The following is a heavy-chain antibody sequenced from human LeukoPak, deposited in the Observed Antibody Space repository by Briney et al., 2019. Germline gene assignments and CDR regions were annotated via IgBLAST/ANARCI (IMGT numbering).Heavy chain of an antibody. CDR2: ISSSSYI. CDR1: GFTFSSYS. J-gene: IGHJ4*02. CDR3: AASRSYVAPIDY. V-gene: IGHV3-21*01. Sequence: GGSLRLSCAASGFTFSSYSMNWVRQAPGKGLEWVSSISSSSYIYYADSVKGRFTISRDNAKNSLYLQMNSLRAEDTAVYYCAASRSYVAPIDYWGQGTLVTVSS. D-gene: IGHD1-26*01.